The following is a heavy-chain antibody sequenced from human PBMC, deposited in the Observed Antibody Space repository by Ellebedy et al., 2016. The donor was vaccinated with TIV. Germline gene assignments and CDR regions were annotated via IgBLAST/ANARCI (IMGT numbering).Heavy chain of an antibody. Sequence: AASVKVSCKASGYTFTSYAMHWVRQAPGQRLEWMGWINAGNGNTKYSQKFQGRVTITRDTSASTAHMELSSLRSEDTAMYYCARDLMGRGDYWGQGTLVTVSS. J-gene: IGHJ4*02. CDR1: GYTFTSYA. D-gene: IGHD2-15*01. CDR2: INAGNGNT. CDR3: ARDLMGRGDY. V-gene: IGHV1-3*01.